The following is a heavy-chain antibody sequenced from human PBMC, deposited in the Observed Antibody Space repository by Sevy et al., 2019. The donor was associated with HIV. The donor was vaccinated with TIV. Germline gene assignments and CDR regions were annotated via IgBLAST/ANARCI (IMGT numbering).Heavy chain of an antibody. D-gene: IGHD2-21*01. CDR2: IIPIFGTA. J-gene: IGHJ6*03. CDR3: AGWCYPDGYYYYYMDV. Sequence: ASVKVSCKASGGTFSSYAIRWVRQAPGQGLEWMGGIIPIFGTANYAQKFQGRVTITGDKSTSKAYMGLSSLRSDDTAVDYCAGWCYPDGYYYYYMDVWGKGTTVTVSS. CDR1: GGTFSSYA. V-gene: IGHV1-69*06.